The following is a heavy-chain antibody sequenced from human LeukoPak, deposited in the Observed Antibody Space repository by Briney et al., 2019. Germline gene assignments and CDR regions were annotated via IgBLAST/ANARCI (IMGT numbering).Heavy chain of an antibody. Sequence: GASVKVSCKASGYTFTSYYMHWVRQAPGQGLEWVGIINPSGGSTSYAQKFQGRVTMTRDTSTSTVYMELSSLRSEDTAVYYCARDVSAAAGTWAFDIWGQGTMVTVSS. V-gene: IGHV1-46*01. CDR2: INPSGGST. J-gene: IGHJ3*02. CDR1: GYTFTSYY. D-gene: IGHD6-13*01. CDR3: ARDVSAAAGTWAFDI.